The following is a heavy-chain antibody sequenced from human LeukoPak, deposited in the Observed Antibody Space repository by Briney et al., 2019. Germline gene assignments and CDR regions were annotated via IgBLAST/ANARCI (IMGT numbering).Heavy chain of an antibody. V-gene: IGHV3-53*01. CDR1: GFAVSSNY. D-gene: IGHD2-15*01. J-gene: IGHJ6*03. CDR3: ARGRRYCSGGSCYSKANYYYYYMDV. CDR2: IYSGGST. Sequence: GGSLRLSCAASGFAVSSNYMNWVRQAPGKGLEWVSVIYSGGSTYYADSVKGRFTISRDNSKNTLYLQINSLRAEDTAVYYCARGRRYCSGGSCYSKANYYYYYMDVWGKGTTVTISS.